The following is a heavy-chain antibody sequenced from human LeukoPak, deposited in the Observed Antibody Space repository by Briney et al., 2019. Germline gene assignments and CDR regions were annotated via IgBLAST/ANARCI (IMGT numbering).Heavy chain of an antibody. D-gene: IGHD3-10*01. V-gene: IGHV3-33*08. Sequence: GGSLRLSCAASGFTFSSYGMHWVRQAPGKGLEWVAVIWYDETNKKYAESVKGRFTISRDNSKSTLSLEMNSLRGEDTAVYYCARAYSSGSSFPDYWGQGTLVTVSS. CDR2: IWYDETNK. CDR3: ARAYSSGSSFPDY. J-gene: IGHJ4*02. CDR1: GFTFSSYG.